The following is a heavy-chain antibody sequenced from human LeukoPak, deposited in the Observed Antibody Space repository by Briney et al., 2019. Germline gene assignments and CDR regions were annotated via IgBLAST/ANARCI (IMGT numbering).Heavy chain of an antibody. CDR1: GASISSSY. V-gene: IGHV4-59*01. D-gene: IGHD1-26*01. J-gene: IGHJ4*02. CDR2: IYYTGST. CDR3: ARMSGNYFDY. Sequence: SETLSLTCSVSGASISSSYWSWLRQPPGKGLEWIGYIYYTGSTNCNPSLKSRVTTFVDTSKNQLSLELSAVTAADTAVYYCARMSGNYFDYWGQGTLVTVSS.